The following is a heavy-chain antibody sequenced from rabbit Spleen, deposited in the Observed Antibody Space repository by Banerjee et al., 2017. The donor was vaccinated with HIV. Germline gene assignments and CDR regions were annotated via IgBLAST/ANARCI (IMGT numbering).Heavy chain of an antibody. CDR1: GFSFSASQY. J-gene: IGHJ6*01. Sequence: EQLKESGGGLVQPEGSLTLTCTASGFSFSASQYMCWVRQPPGKGLEWIACIGAGSSGSTYYATWAKGRFTISKTSSTTVTLQMTSLTAADTATYFCARDTGSSFSSYGMDLWGQGTLVTVS. CDR2: IGAGSSGST. V-gene: IGHV1S45*01. D-gene: IGHD8-1*01. CDR3: ARDTGSSFSSYGMDL.